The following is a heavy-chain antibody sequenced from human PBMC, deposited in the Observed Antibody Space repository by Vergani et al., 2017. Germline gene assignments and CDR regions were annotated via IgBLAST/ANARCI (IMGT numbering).Heavy chain of an antibody. Sequence: EVQLVESGGGLVQPGGSLRLSCAASGFTFSSYSMNWVRQAPGKGLEWVSFISSNSSSIYYADSVNGRFTISRDNAKNSLYLQMNSLRDEDTAVYYCARDQLVRWLPDAFDVWGQGTMVTVSA. J-gene: IGHJ3*01. CDR2: ISSNSSSI. CDR3: ARDQLVRWLPDAFDV. V-gene: IGHV3-48*02. D-gene: IGHD3-22*01. CDR1: GFTFSSYS.